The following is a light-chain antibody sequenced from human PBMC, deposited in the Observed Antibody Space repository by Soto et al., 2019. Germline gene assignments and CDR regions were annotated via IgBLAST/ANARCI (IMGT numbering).Light chain of an antibody. V-gene: IGLV2-11*01. CDR1: SSDVGTYNY. Sequence: QSALTQPRSVSGSPGQSVTISCTGTSSDVGTYNYVSWFQQYPGKAPKVMISDVSKRPSGVPDRFSGSKSGNTASLTISGLQAEDEADYYCSSYTSSSPLYVFGTGTKLTVL. CDR2: DVS. J-gene: IGLJ1*01. CDR3: SSYTSSSPLYV.